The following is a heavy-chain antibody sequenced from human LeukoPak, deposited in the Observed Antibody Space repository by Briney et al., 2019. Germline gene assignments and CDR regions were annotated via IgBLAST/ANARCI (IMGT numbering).Heavy chain of an antibody. CDR3: AKGGTGTTDWFDP. J-gene: IGHJ5*02. D-gene: IGHD1-7*01. CDR2: IRSGSATT. CDR1: GFTFSNFA. Sequence: PGGSLRLSCAASGFTFSNFAMSWVRQAPGKGLEWVSTIRSGSATTYYADSVKGRFTISRDNSKNTPYLQMNSLRAGDTAVYYCAKGGTGTTDWFDPWGQGTLVTVSS. V-gene: IGHV3-23*01.